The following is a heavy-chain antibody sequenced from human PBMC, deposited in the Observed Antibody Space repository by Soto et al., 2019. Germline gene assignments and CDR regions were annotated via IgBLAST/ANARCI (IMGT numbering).Heavy chain of an antibody. J-gene: IGHJ3*01. D-gene: IGHD3-10*01. CDR1: GGSINNYY. Sequence: QVQLQESGPGLVRPSETLSLTCTVSGGSINNYYWSWIRQPPGKGLEWIGYIFYTGGANYNPSLKSRVTISVDTSKNQFSLRLSSVTAADTAMYYCARDVSGWESAFDVWGQGTMVTVSS. V-gene: IGHV4-59*01. CDR2: IFYTGGA. CDR3: ARDVSGWESAFDV.